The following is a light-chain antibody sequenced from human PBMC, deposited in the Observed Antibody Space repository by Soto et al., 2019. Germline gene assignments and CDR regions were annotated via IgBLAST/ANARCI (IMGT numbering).Light chain of an antibody. Sequence: QSVLTQPPSASAAPGQKVTISCFGSSSNIGNNYVSWYQQLPGTAPKLLIYDNNKRPSGIPDRFSGSKSGTSATLGITGLQTGDEADYYCGTWDSSLSANWVFGGGTQLTVL. CDR2: DNN. CDR1: SSNIGNNY. V-gene: IGLV1-51*01. CDR3: GTWDSSLSANWV. J-gene: IGLJ3*02.